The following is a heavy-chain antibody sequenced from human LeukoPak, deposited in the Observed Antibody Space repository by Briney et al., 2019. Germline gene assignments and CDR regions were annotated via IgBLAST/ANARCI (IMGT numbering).Heavy chain of an antibody. Sequence: PSETLSLTCTASGGSISSSSYYWGWIRQPPGKGLEWIGSIYYSGSTYYNPSLKSRVTISVDTSKNQFSLKLSSVTAADTAVYYCFLLPDYGDYNNGYWFDPWGQGTLVTVSS. CDR1: GGSISSSSYY. CDR2: IYYSGST. J-gene: IGHJ5*02. V-gene: IGHV4-39*07. D-gene: IGHD4-17*01. CDR3: FLLPDYGDYNNGYWFDP.